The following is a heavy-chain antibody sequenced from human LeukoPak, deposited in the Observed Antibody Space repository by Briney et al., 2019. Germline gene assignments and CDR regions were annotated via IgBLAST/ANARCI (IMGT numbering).Heavy chain of an antibody. D-gene: IGHD3-22*01. J-gene: IGHJ4*02. V-gene: IGHV1-69*04. Sequence: SVKVSCKASGGTFSSYAISWVRQAPGQGLEWMGRIIPILGIANYAQKFQGRVTITADKSTSTAYMELSSLRPEDTAVYYCATLNYYDSSGYYLEAESWGQGTLVTVSS. CDR3: ATLNYYDSSGYYLEAES. CDR2: IIPILGIA. CDR1: GGTFSSYA.